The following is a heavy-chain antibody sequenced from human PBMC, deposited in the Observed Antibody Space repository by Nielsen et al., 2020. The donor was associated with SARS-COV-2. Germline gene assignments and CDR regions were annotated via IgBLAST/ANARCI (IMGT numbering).Heavy chain of an antibody. CDR1: GFTFGDYD. CDR2: IDWNGGGT. J-gene: IGHJ4*02. V-gene: IGHV3-20*04. CDR3: TRGEDGIVGATKY. Sequence: GESLKISCAASGFTFGDYDMNWVRQVPGKGLEWVSSIDWNGGGTDYAGSVKGRFTISRDNARSTLYLQMNSLRVEDTAVYYCTRGEDGIVGATKYWGQGTLVTVSS. D-gene: IGHD1-26*01.